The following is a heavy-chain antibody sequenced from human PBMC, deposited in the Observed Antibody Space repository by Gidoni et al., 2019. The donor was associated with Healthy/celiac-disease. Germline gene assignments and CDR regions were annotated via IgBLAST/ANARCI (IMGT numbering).Heavy chain of an antibody. CDR3: TTEEIAVAGTFDY. CDR2: IKSKTDGGTT. D-gene: IGHD6-19*01. Sequence: EVQLVESGGGLVKPGGSLSLSCAASGFPFSNAWMSWVRQAPGKGLEWVGRIKSKTDGGTTDYAAPVKGRFTISRDDSKNTLYLQMNSLKTEDTAVYYCTTEEIAVAGTFDYWGQGTLVTVSS. V-gene: IGHV3-15*01. J-gene: IGHJ4*02. CDR1: GFPFSNAW.